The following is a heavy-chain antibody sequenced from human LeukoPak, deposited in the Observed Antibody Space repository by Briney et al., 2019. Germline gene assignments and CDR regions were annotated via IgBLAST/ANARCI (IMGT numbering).Heavy chain of an antibody. V-gene: IGHV3-30*18. J-gene: IGHJ4*02. Sequence: GGSLRLSCAASGFTFSTYGMHWVRQAPGKGLKWVAIISSDGSDIYYAASVRGRFTISRDNSKNTLYLQMSSLRAEDTAVYYCAKVSRGVFDYWGQGTLVTVSS. CDR2: ISSDGSDI. CDR1: GFTFSTYG. CDR3: AKVSRGVFDY. D-gene: IGHD3-3*01.